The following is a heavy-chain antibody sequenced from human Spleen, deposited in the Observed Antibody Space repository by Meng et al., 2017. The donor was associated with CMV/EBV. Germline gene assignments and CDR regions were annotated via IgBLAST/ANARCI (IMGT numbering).Heavy chain of an antibody. CDR1: GGSISSGGYY. CDR2: IYYSGST. CDR3: ARQAYYDFTKNFDY. Sequence: SETLSLTCTVSGGSISSGGYYWSWIRQHPGKGLEWIGYIYYSGSTYYNPSLKSRVTISVDTSKNQFSLKLSSVTAADTAVYYCARQAYYDFTKNFDYWGLGTLVTVSS. J-gene: IGHJ4*02. D-gene: IGHD3-22*01. V-gene: IGHV4-31*03.